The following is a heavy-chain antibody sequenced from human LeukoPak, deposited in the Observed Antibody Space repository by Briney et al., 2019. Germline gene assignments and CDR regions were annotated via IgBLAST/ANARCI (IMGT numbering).Heavy chain of an antibody. D-gene: IGHD6-19*01. J-gene: IGHJ6*02. Sequence: GRSLRLSYAASGFTFSSYAMHWVRQAPGKGLEWVAVISYDGSNKYYADSVKGRFTISRDNSKNTLYLQMNSLRAEDTAVYYCATERSSGWYVFYYGMDVWGQGTTVTVSS. V-gene: IGHV3-30-3*01. CDR2: ISYDGSNK. CDR3: ATERSSGWYVFYYGMDV. CDR1: GFTFSSYA.